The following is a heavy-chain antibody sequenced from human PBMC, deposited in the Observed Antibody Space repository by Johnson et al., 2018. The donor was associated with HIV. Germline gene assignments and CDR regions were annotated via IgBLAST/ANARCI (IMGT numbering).Heavy chain of an antibody. D-gene: IGHD1-14*01. CDR3: ATRDPTYRPGAFDL. Sequence: VQLVESGGGVVQPGRSLRLSCAASGFTFSSYAMHWVRQAPGKGLEWVAVISYDGSNKYYADSVKGRFTISRDNSKNTLYLQMNSLRAEDTAVYYCATRDPTYRPGAFDLWGQGTMVTVSS. J-gene: IGHJ3*01. V-gene: IGHV3-30-3*01. CDR1: GFTFSSYA. CDR2: ISYDGSNK.